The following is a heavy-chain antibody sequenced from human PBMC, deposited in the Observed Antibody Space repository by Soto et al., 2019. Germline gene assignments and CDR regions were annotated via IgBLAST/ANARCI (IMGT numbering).Heavy chain of an antibody. CDR1: GYTFTSYD. CDR3: AKDFRPDRAHDYYYCMDV. V-gene: IGHV1-8*01. J-gene: IGHJ6*02. CDR2: MNPNSGNT. Sequence: GASVKVSCKASGYTFTSYDINWVRQATGQGLEWMGWMNPNSGNTGYAQKFQGRVTMTRNTSISTAYKKLIILRTEDTAVFYSAKDFRPDRAHDYYYCMDVWGQGTMVTVS.